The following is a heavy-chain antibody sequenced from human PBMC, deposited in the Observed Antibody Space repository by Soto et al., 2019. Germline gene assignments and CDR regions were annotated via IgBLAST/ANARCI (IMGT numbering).Heavy chain of an antibody. CDR1: GFTFSSYG. D-gene: IGHD5-18*01. CDR2: ISYDGSNK. CDR3: AKVVDTAMVSDY. J-gene: IGHJ4*02. V-gene: IGHV3-30*18. Sequence: QVQLVESGGGVVQPGRSLRLSCAASGFTFSSYGMHWVRQAPGKGLEWVAVISYDGSNKYYADSVKGRFTISRDNSKNTLYLQMNSLRAEDTAVYYCAKVVDTAMVSDYWGQGTLLTVSS.